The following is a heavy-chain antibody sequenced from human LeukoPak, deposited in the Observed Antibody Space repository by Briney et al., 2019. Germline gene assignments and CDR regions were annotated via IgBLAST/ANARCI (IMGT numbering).Heavy chain of an antibody. D-gene: IGHD2-2*01. CDR3: ARADCSGSTCYLRRSWFDP. V-gene: IGHV3-21*01. CDR1: GFTFSSFD. Sequence: GGSLRLSCAASGFTFSSFDMNWVRQAPGKGLEWVSSISTSSRYIYYRDPVKGRFTISRDDAKNSLYLQMNSLRVEDTAVYYCARADCSGSTCYLRRSWFDPWGQGTLVTVSS. CDR2: ISTSSRYI. J-gene: IGHJ5*02.